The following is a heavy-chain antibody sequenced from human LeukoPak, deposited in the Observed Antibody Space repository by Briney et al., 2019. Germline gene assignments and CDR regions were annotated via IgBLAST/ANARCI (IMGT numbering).Heavy chain of an antibody. Sequence: ASVKVSCKASGYTFTSYDINWVRQAPGQGLEWMGWMNPNSGNTGYAQKFQGRVTITRNTSISTAYMELSSLRSEDTAVYYCARWGWLDYFDYWGQGTLVTVSS. J-gene: IGHJ4*02. V-gene: IGHV1-8*03. CDR3: ARWGWLDYFDY. D-gene: IGHD2-15*01. CDR1: GYTFTSYD. CDR2: MNPNSGNT.